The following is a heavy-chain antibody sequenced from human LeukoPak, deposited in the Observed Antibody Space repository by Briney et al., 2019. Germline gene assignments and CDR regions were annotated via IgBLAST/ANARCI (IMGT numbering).Heavy chain of an antibody. Sequence: NTSETLSLTRSVSGDSIWGDCWNWMRQPAGKGLEWIGRIYTSGSTNYNPSLTSRVAMSLDTSKNQFSLKLTSVTAADTAVYYCARDRDPFLVWFGNLYTLVDYWGQGTLVTVSS. CDR2: IYTSGST. V-gene: IGHV4-4*07. CDR1: GDSIWGDC. D-gene: IGHD3-10*01. J-gene: IGHJ4*02. CDR3: ARDRDPFLVWFGNLYTLVDY.